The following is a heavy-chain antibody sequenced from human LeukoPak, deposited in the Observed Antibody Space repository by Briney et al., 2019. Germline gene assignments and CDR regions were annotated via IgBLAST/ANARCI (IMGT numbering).Heavy chain of an antibody. CDR1: GGSISSGDYY. J-gene: IGHJ5*02. D-gene: IGHD3-10*01. V-gene: IGHV4-30-4*01. Sequence: SETLSLTCTVSGGSISSGDYYWSWIRQPPGKGLEWIGYIYYSGSTYYNPSLKSRVTISVDTSKNQFSLKLSSVTAADTAVYYCARDGAGWQYYYGSGSYPFDPWGQGTLVTVSS. CDR2: IYYSGST. CDR3: ARDGAGWQYYYGSGSYPFDP.